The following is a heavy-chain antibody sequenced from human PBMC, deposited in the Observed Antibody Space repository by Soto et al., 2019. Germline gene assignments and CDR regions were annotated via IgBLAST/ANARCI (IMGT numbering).Heavy chain of an antibody. D-gene: IGHD3-3*01. J-gene: IGHJ3*02. V-gene: IGHV3-23*01. CDR3: ANPDFDFPGYGGAFEI. Sequence: EVQLLESGGGLVQPGGSLRRSCAASGFTFSSYAMSWVRQDQGKGLEWVSAIRGGGGSTYYADSVKGRFTISRDNSQDTLYVQMNSLSGEDTAVYDCANPDFDFPGYGGAFEIWGQGRMVTVSS. CDR1: GFTFSSYA. CDR2: IRGGGGST.